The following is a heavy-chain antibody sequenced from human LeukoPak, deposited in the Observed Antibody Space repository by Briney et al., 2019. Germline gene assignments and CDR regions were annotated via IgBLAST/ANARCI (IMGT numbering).Heavy chain of an antibody. Sequence: PSETLSHTCTVSGGSISSSSYYWGWTRQPPGKGLEWIGSIYYSGSTYYNPSLKSRVTISVDTSKNQFSLKLSSVAAADTAVYYCARGGYARDTAMGYFDYWGQGTLVTVSS. D-gene: IGHD5-18*01. CDR2: IYYSGST. CDR3: ARGGYARDTAMGYFDY. J-gene: IGHJ4*02. V-gene: IGHV4-39*07. CDR1: GGSISSSSYY.